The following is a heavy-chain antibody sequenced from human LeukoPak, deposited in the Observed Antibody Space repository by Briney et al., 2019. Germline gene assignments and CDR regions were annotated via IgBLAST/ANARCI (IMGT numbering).Heavy chain of an antibody. J-gene: IGHJ4*02. Sequence: GGSLRLSCEVSGFTFSNYAMTWVRQAPGKGLQWVSSITGSGGVTNHADSVKGRFTISRDNSKNTLYLQMNSLRAEDTAVYYWSERYTTSSGHHDYWGQGTLVTVSS. CDR2: ITGSGGVT. D-gene: IGHD6-6*01. V-gene: IGHV3-23*01. CDR1: GFTFSNYA. CDR3: SERYTTSSGHHDY.